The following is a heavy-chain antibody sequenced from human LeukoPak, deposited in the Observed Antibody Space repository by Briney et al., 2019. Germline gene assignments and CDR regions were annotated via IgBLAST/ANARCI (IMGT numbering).Heavy chain of an antibody. Sequence: GGSLRLSCAASGFTFSSYAMSWVRQAPGKGLEWVSSIGASGGNAFYADSVKGRFTISRDNPKNTLYLQMNSLTADDTAVYYCVKASGTAYYVDFDYWGQGTLVTVSS. J-gene: IGHJ4*02. CDR3: VKASGTAYYVDFDY. V-gene: IGHV3-23*01. CDR2: IGASGGNA. D-gene: IGHD1-26*01. CDR1: GFTFSSYA.